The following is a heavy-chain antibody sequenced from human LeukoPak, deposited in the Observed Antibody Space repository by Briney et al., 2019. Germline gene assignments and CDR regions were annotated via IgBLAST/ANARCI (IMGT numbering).Heavy chain of an antibody. J-gene: IGHJ4*02. CDR1: GYTFTTYG. D-gene: IGHD3-10*01. Sequence: ASVRVSCKASGYTFTTYGISWVRQAPGQGLEWMGWISAYNGNTNYAQKVQGRVTMTRDTSTSTVYMELSSLRSEDTAVDYCARVTMVRGVIVIDYWGQGTLVTVSS. V-gene: IGHV1-18*01. CDR2: ISAYNGNT. CDR3: ARVTMVRGVIVIDY.